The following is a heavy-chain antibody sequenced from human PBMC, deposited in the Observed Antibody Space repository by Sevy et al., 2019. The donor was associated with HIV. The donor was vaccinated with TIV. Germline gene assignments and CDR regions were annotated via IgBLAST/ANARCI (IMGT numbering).Heavy chain of an antibody. J-gene: IGHJ4*02. CDR3: ASSGYYGLGSYHS. Sequence: SETLSLTCTVSGGSVSSGRYYWSWIRQSPGKGLEWIGYIYYNRRANQDPSLKSRVTMSLDTSKNQVSLRLRSVTTEDTAVYYCASSGYYGLGSYHSWGQGTLVTVSS. D-gene: IGHD3-10*01. CDR1: GGSVSSGRYY. V-gene: IGHV4-61*01. CDR2: IYYNRRA.